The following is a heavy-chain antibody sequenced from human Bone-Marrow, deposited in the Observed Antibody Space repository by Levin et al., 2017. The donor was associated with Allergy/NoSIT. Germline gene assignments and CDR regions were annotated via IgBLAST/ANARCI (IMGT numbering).Heavy chain of an antibody. CDR1: GGSISSSSYY. V-gene: IGHV4-39*01. D-gene: IGHD6-19*01. J-gene: IGHJ4*02. CDR3: ARLVESMSGWKGAPFDY. Sequence: SETLSLTCTVSGGSISSSSYYWGWIRQPPGKGLEWIGSIYYSGSTYYNPSLKSRVTISVDTSKNQFSLKLSSVTAADTAVYYCARLVESMSGWKGAPFDYWGQGTLVTVSS. CDR2: IYYSGST.